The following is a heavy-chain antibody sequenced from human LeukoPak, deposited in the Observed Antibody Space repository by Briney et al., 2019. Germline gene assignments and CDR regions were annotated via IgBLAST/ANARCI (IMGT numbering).Heavy chain of an antibody. CDR1: GYTFTGYY. D-gene: IGHD2-8*01. Sequence: ASVKVSCKASGYTFTGYYMHWVRQAPGQGLEWMGWINPNSGGTNYAQKFQGRVTMTRDTSISTAYMELSRLRSDDTAVYYCAKERERGELMGLYYYYYYMDVWGKGTTVTISS. J-gene: IGHJ6*03. CDR2: INPNSGGT. V-gene: IGHV1-2*02. CDR3: AKERERGELMGLYYYYYYMDV.